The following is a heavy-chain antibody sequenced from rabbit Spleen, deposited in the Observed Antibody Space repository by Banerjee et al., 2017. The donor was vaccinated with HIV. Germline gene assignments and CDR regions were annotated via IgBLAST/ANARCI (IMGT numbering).Heavy chain of an antibody. J-gene: IGHJ6*01. Sequence: LEESGGGLVKPGGTLTLTCTVSGFSFSSNWICWVRQAPGKGLEWIACIDTYDGDTDYANWPKGRFTISKTSSTTVTLRMTSLTAADRAAYFCARDLVGVIGWNFYLWGPGTLVTVS. V-gene: IGHV1S45*01. D-gene: IGHD1-1*01. CDR1: GFSFSSNW. CDR2: IDTYDGDT. CDR3: ARDLVGVIGWNFYL.